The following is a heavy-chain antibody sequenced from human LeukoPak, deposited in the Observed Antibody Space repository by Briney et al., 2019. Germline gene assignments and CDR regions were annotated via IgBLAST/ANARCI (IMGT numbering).Heavy chain of an antibody. CDR2: IYYSGNT. CDR1: GGSISSYY. CDR3: ARRGQWGHFDY. V-gene: IGHV4-59*08. J-gene: IGHJ4*02. Sequence: PSETLSLTCTVSGGSISSYYWSWIRQPPGKGLEWIGYIYYSGNTNYNPSLKSRVTISVDTSKNQFSLKLSSVTAAGTAVYYCARRGQWGHFDYWGQGTLVTVSS. D-gene: IGHD2-8*01.